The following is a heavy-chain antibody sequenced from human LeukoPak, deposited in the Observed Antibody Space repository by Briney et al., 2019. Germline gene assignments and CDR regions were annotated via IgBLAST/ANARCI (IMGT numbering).Heavy chain of an antibody. V-gene: IGHV4-61*01. CDR2: IYYSGST. Sequence: SETLSPTCTVSGGSVSSGSYHRNWIRQPPGKGLEWIGNIYYSGSTNYNPSLKSRVTMSVDMSKNQFSLKLNSVTAADTAVYYCARDPSGSGWPYFDYWGQGTLVTVSS. CDR3: ARDPSGSGWPYFDY. D-gene: IGHD6-19*01. J-gene: IGHJ4*02. CDR1: GGSVSSGSYH.